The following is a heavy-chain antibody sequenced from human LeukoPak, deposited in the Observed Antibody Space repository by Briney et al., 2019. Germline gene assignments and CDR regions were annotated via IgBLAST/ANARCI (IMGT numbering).Heavy chain of an antibody. J-gene: IGHJ5*02. D-gene: IGHD6-19*01. CDR3: ARAIGYSSGRLGDWFDP. CDR2: TYYRSKWYN. V-gene: IGHV6-1*01. Sequence: SQTLSLTCAISGDSVSSNSAAWNWIRQSPSRGLEWLGRTYYRSKWYNDYAVSVKSRITINPDTSKNQFSLQLNSVTPEDTAVYYCARAIGYSSGRLGDWFDPWGQGTLVTVSS. CDR1: GDSVSSNSAA.